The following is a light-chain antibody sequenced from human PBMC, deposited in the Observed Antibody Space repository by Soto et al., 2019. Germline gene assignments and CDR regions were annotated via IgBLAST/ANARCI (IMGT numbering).Light chain of an antibody. V-gene: IGKV3-20*01. CDR3: LRYGYSPPAYT. CDR1: QSVSSRN. Sequence: EIVLTQSPGTVSLSPGERATLSCRASQSVSSRNLAWYRQKPGQAPSLLIFGASNRATGIPDRFSGSGSGTDFTLTISRLEPEGCAVYYCLRYGYSPPAYTFGQGTKLEIK. J-gene: IGKJ2*01. CDR2: GAS.